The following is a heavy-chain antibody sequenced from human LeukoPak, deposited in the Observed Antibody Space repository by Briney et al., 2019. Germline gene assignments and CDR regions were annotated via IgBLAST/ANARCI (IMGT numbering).Heavy chain of an antibody. CDR1: GYTFTGYY. J-gene: IGHJ4*02. D-gene: IGHD6-19*01. CDR2: INPNSGGT. Sequence: ASVKVSCKASGYTFTGYYTHWVRQAPGQGLEWMGWINPNSGGTNYAQKFQGRVTMTRDTSISTAYMELSRLRSDDTAVYYCARVLIAVAEFDYWGQGTLVTVSS. CDR3: ARVLIAVAEFDY. V-gene: IGHV1-2*02.